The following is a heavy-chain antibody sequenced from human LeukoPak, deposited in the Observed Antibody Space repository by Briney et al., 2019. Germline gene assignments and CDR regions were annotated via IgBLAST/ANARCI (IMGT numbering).Heavy chain of an antibody. CDR3: TRESSSKLWLPSFFDY. J-gene: IGHJ4*02. CDR1: GFTFGDYA. D-gene: IGHD5-18*01. V-gene: IGHV3-49*03. Sequence: GGSLRLSCTASGFTFGDYAMSWFRQAPGKGLEWVGFIRSKAYGGTTEYAASVKGRFTISRDDSKSIAYLQMNSLKTEDTAVYYCTRESSSKLWLPSFFDYWGQGTLVTVSS. CDR2: IRSKAYGGTT.